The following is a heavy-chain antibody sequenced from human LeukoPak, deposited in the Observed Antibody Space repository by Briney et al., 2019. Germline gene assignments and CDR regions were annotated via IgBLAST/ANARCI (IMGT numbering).Heavy chain of an antibody. Sequence: ASVKVSCKASGYTFTGYYMHWVRQAPGQGLEWMGWINPNSGGTNHAQKFQGRVTMTWDTSTSTAYMELSRLRSDDTAVYYCAREPPSGSLDYWGQGTLVTVSS. V-gene: IGHV1-2*02. CDR2: INPNSGGT. D-gene: IGHD3-10*01. J-gene: IGHJ4*02. CDR3: AREPPSGSLDY. CDR1: GYTFTGYY.